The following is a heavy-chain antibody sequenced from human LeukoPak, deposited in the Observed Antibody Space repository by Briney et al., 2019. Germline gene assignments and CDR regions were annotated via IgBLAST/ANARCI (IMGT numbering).Heavy chain of an antibody. CDR2: IYYSGST. Sequence: SETLSLTCTVSGGSISSSSYYWGWIRQPPGKGLEWIGSIYYSGSTYYNPSLKSRVTISVDTSKNQFSLKLSSVTAADTAVYYCARLVGSSSWYPSAMYYFDYWGQGTLVTVSS. CDR3: ARLVGSSSWYPSAMYYFDY. D-gene: IGHD6-13*01. CDR1: GGSISSSSYY. J-gene: IGHJ4*02. V-gene: IGHV4-39*01.